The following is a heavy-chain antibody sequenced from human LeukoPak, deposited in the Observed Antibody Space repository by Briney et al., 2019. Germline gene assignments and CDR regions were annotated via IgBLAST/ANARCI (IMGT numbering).Heavy chain of an antibody. D-gene: IGHD3-10*01. J-gene: IGHJ6*02. CDR2: INKDASEK. V-gene: IGHV3-7*01. CDR3: ARGGDYYYYGMDV. CDR1: GFTFSDYW. Sequence: GGSLRLSCAVSGFTFSDYWMRWVRQAPGKGLEWVASINKDASEKQYVDSVKGRFTISRDNAKNSLYLQMNSLRAEDTAVCYCARGGDYYYYGMDVWGQGTTVTVSS.